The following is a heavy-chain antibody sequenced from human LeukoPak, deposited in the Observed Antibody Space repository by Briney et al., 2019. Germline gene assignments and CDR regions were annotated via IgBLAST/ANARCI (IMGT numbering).Heavy chain of an antibody. CDR2: ISYDGNNK. V-gene: IGHV3-30*18. D-gene: IGHD3-10*01. J-gene: IGHJ4*02. Sequence: GGSLRLSCAASGFTFSSFGIHWVRQAPGKGLEWVTAISYDGNNKYYADSVKGRFTISRDNSKNTLYLQMNSLRADDTAVYYCAKAAYGSGSFGNLDYWGQGTLVTVSS. CDR1: GFTFSSFG. CDR3: AKAAYGSGSFGNLDY.